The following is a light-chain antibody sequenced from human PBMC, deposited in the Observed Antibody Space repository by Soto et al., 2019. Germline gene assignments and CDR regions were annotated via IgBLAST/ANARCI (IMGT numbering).Light chain of an antibody. Sequence: QSVLTQPASVSGSPGQSISISCTGTSSDVGKYKFVSWYQQHPGEAPKLMIYDATQRPSGVSNRFSGSKSGITASLTISGLQAEDEALYYCSSHAASGTLVFGGGTKLTVL. V-gene: IGLV2-23*01. CDR3: SSHAASGTLV. CDR2: DAT. CDR1: SSDVGKYKF. J-gene: IGLJ3*02.